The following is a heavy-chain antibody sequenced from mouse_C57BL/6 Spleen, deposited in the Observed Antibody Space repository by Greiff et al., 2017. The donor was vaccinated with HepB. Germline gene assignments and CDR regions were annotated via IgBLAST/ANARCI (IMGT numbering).Heavy chain of an antibody. Sequence: VQLKQSGPELVKPGASVKISCKASGYSFTGYYMNWVKQSPEKSLEWIGEINPSTGGTTYNQKFKAKATLTVDKSSSTAYMQLKSLTSEDSAVYYCARNWVGAMDYWGQGTSVTVSS. CDR1: GYSFTGYY. CDR3: ARNWVGAMDY. J-gene: IGHJ4*01. V-gene: IGHV1-42*01. CDR2: INPSTGGT. D-gene: IGHD4-1*01.